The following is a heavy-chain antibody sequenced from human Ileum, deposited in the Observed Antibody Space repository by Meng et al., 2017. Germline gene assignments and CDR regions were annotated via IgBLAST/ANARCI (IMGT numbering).Heavy chain of an antibody. CDR2: IYYRGTT. CDR1: SGSLTSSGSY. V-gene: IGHV4-39*02. D-gene: IGHD4-17*01. J-gene: IGHJ4*01. Sequence: QLQLQVSGPGLLEPSETLSLTCVVSSGSLTSSGSYWGWVRQSPGKGLEWIATIYYRGTTYYNPSLKSRVTISIDTSKSQVSLEMASVVAADSGLFYCARGTDYGDSYYFDFWGPGFLVTVSS. CDR3: ARGTDYGDSYYFDF.